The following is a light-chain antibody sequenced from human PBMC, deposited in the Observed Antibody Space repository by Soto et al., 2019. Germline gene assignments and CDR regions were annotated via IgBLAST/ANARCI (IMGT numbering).Light chain of an antibody. Sequence: QSALTQPASVSGSPGQSITISCTGTSSDVGRYDYVSWYQHHPGKAPKLIIYVVSDRPSGVSNRFSGSKSGNTASLTISGLQAEDEADYYCSSFTDSRVDVFGSGTKVTVL. J-gene: IGLJ1*01. CDR2: VVS. V-gene: IGLV2-14*01. CDR1: SSDVGRYDY. CDR3: SSFTDSRVDV.